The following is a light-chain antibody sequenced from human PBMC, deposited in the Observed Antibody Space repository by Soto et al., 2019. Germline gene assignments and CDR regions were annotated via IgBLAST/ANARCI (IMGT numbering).Light chain of an antibody. Sequence: HSALTQPASVSGSPGQSITISCTGTSSDVGHYDYVSWYRQHPGKAPKLMIYEVSNRPSGVSNRFSGSKSGNTASLTISGLQAEDEADYYCSSYTTSSTLIFGTGTKLTVL. V-gene: IGLV2-14*01. CDR1: SSDVGHYDY. CDR2: EVS. J-gene: IGLJ1*01. CDR3: SSYTTSSTLI.